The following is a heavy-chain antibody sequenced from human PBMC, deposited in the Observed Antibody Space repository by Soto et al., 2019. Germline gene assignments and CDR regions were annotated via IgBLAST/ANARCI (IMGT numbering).Heavy chain of an antibody. CDR2: IWYDGSNQ. J-gene: IGHJ3*02. Sequence: QVQLVESGGGVVQPGRSLRLSCAASGFTFSSYGMHWVRQAPGKGLEWVAVIWYDGSNQYYADSVKGRFTISRDNSKNTLYLQMNSLRAEDTAVYYCARDPRPPAVTGLRAFDIWGQGTVVTVSS. V-gene: IGHV3-33*01. CDR1: GFTFSSYG. D-gene: IGHD6-13*01. CDR3: ARDPRPPAVTGLRAFDI.